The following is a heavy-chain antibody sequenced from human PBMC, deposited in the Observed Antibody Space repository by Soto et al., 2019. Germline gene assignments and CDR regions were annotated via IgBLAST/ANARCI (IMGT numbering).Heavy chain of an antibody. CDR1: GGSISSSSYY. CDR2: IYYSGST. Sequence: SETLSLTCTVSGGSISSSSYYWGWIRQPPGKGLEWIGSIYYSGSTYYNPSLKSRVTISVDTSKNQFSLKLSSVTAADTAVYYCPRHVGGRQLVPNGTYYYYYYMDVWGKGTTVTDSS. V-gene: IGHV4-39*01. D-gene: IGHD6-6*01. CDR3: PRHVGGRQLVPNGTYYYYYYMDV. J-gene: IGHJ6*03.